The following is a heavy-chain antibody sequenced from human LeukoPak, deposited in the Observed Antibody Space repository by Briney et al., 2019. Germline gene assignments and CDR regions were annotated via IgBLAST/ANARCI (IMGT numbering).Heavy chain of an antibody. D-gene: IGHD3-22*01. CDR1: GGSISSSSYY. CDR2: LYYSGST. Sequence: SETLSLTCTVSGGSISSSSYYWGWLRQPPGKGLEWIGSLYYSGSTYYNPSLKSRVTISVDTSKNQFSLTLSSVTAADTAVYYCARSPFSYYDNSPSTIDYWGQGTLVTVSS. CDR3: ARSPFSYYDNSPSTIDY. J-gene: IGHJ4*02. V-gene: IGHV4-39*01.